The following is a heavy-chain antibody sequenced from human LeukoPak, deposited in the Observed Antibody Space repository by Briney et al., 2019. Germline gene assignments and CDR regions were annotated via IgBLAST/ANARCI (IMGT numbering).Heavy chain of an antibody. J-gene: IGHJ3*02. CDR2: ISYDGSNK. D-gene: IGHD6-13*01. CDR3: AKGWGSSWHLPGAFDI. V-gene: IGHV3-30*18. Sequence: GGSLRLSCAASGFTFSSYGMHWVRQAPGKGLEWVAVISYDGSNKYYADSVKGRFTISRDNSKNTLYLQMNSLRAEDTAVYYCAKGWGSSWHLPGAFDIWGQGTMVTVSS. CDR1: GFTFSSYG.